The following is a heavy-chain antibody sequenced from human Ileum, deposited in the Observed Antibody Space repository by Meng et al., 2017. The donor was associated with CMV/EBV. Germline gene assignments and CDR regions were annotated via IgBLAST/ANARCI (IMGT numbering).Heavy chain of an antibody. CDR2: MFYRGNT. D-gene: IGHD2-21*02. J-gene: IGHJ2*01. Sequence: QMQLQESVPGVVTPSEPLSLPVTVSGGSISNGNFYWGWIRQPPGKELELIGSMFYRGNTYYNPSLRSRVTISLDTSKDQFSLRLTSVTGADTAVYYCARMTLYWYFDLWGRGSLVTVSS. CDR3: ARMTLYWYFDL. CDR1: GGSISNGNFY. V-gene: IGHV4-39*07.